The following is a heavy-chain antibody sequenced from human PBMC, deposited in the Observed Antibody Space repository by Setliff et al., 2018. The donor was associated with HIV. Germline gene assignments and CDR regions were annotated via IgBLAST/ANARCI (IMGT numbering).Heavy chain of an antibody. CDR1: GFTFRTFA. CDR2: ISYDGSRI. V-gene: IGHV3-30*01. CDR3: ARYFHYYDSSGFISYYYFYYMDV. Sequence: GGSLRLSCVASGFTFRTFAMHWVRQAPGKGLEWVSVISYDGSRISYADSVKGRFTISRDNSKNTLFLQLNTLRPEDTAVYYCARYFHYYDSSGFISYYYFYYMDVWGKGTTVTVSS. J-gene: IGHJ6*03. D-gene: IGHD3-22*01.